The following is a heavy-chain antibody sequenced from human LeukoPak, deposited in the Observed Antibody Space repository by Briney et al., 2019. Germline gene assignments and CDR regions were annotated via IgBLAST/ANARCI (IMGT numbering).Heavy chain of an antibody. D-gene: IGHD3-9*01. CDR2: ISAYKGNT. V-gene: IGHV1-18*01. J-gene: IGHJ4*02. CDR3: ARATGYFTLGGRGYFDY. Sequence: ASVKVACKASGYTFTSYGISWVRHAPGQGLEWMGWISAYKGNTNYAQKIQGRVTMTTDTSTSTAYMELRSLRSDDTAVYYCARATGYFTLGGRGYFDYWGQGTLVTVSS. CDR1: GYTFTSYG.